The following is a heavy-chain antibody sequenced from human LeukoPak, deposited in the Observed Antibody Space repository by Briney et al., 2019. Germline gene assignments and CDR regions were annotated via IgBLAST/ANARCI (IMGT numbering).Heavy chain of an antibody. Sequence: ASVKVSCKASGYTVTSYGISWVRQAPGQGGEGRGWMSAYNGNTNYPPTLQGRVTMTTDTSTSTAYMELRSLRSDDPAVYYCARVRFGYDPPPGEREFDYWGQGTLVTVSS. CDR3: ARVRFGYDPPPGEREFDY. J-gene: IGHJ4*02. V-gene: IGHV1-18*04. CDR1: GYTVTSYG. CDR2: MSAYNGNT. D-gene: IGHD5-12*01.